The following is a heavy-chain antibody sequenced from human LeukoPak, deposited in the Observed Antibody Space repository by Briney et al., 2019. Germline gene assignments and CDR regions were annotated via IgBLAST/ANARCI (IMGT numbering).Heavy chain of an antibody. CDR2: ISGSGGST. D-gene: IGHD3-16*02. Sequence: GGSLRPSCAASGFTFSGYAMSWVRQAPGKGLEWVSAISGSGGSTYYADSVKGRFTISRDNSKNTLYLQMNSLRAEDTAVYYCAGDRIMITFGGVIVQDYWGQGALVTVSS. CDR1: GFTFSGYA. V-gene: IGHV3-23*01. CDR3: AGDRIMITFGGVIVQDY. J-gene: IGHJ4*02.